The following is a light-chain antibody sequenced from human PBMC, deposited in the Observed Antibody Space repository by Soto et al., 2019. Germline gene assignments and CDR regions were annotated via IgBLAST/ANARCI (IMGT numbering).Light chain of an antibody. J-gene: IGKJ1*01. Sequence: VMTQAPGTLSLSPGARATLSCRASQSVSSNLAWYQQKPGQAPRLLIYGASTRATGVPARFSGCGSGTEFTLTISSLQPDDFATYYCQQYNSYSTFGQGTKVDIK. V-gene: IGKV3-15*01. CDR2: GAS. CDR3: QQYNSYST. CDR1: QSVSSN.